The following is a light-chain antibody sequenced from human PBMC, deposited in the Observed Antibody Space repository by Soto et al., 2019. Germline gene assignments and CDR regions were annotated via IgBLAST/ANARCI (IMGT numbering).Light chain of an antibody. CDR1: QSVASSH. Sequence: EILLTHSPGTLSLSPGERATVSCRASQSVASSHLAWYRQKPGQTPRLLIYDASSRATGIPDRISGSGSGTDFTLTISRMEPEDFAVYYCQQYGSAPFTFGPGTKVDIK. CDR2: DAS. V-gene: IGKV3-20*01. J-gene: IGKJ3*01. CDR3: QQYGSAPFT.